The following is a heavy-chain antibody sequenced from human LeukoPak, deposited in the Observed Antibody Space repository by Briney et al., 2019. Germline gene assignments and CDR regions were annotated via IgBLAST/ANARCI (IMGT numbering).Heavy chain of an antibody. CDR1: GFTFSSYA. V-gene: IGHV3-23*01. Sequence: PGGSLRLSCAASGFTFSSYAMSWVRQAPGRGREWVSAISGIGGRTYYAHSVKGRFTISRDNSKNTLYLQINSLRAEDTAVYHCAKAITRLGYSSSWYSVDYWGQGTLVTVSS. CDR3: AKAITRLGYSSSWYSVDY. D-gene: IGHD6-13*01. J-gene: IGHJ4*02. CDR2: ISGIGGRT.